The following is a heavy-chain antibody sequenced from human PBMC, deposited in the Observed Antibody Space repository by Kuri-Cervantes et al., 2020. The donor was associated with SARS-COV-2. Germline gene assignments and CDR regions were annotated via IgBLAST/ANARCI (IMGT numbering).Heavy chain of an antibody. CDR2: IYYSGST. J-gene: IGHJ6*02. CDR1: GGSISSGDYY. D-gene: IGHD3-3*01. V-gene: IGHV4-30-4*01. Sequence: LRLSCTVSGGSISSGDYYWSWIRQPPGKGLEWIGYIYYSGSTYYNPSLKSRVTISVDTSKNQFSLKLSSVTAADTAVYYCARFSFSITIFGVVKRYGMDVWGQGTTVTVSS. CDR3: ARFSFSITIFGVVKRYGMDV.